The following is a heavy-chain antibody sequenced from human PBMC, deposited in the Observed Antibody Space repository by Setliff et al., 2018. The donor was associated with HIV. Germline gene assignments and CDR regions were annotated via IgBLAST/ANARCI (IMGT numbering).Heavy chain of an antibody. V-gene: IGHV4-39*07. D-gene: IGHD1-20*01. J-gene: IGHJ4*02. CDR1: GGSISSGGFY. CDR2: IFYTGFT. Sequence: SETLSLTCTVSGGSISSGGFYWGWIRQPPGRGLAWIGSIFYTGFTYYSPSLESRVTMSVDTSKNQFSLRVRSVTAADTAVYYCARVVKGYNWNYFDYWGQGTLVTVSS. CDR3: ARVVKGYNWNYFDY.